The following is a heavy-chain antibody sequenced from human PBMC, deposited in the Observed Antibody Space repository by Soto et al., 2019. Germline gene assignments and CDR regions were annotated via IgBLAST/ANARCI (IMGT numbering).Heavy chain of an antibody. J-gene: IGHJ5*02. Sequence: GSLRLACAASGITLSDLAMRWVRQAPGKGLEWVSGLSDGGGSTFYADSVKGRFTISRDNAKNTLYLQMSSLRDEDTAVYYCSKEGTTNPYNRHDPWAQRTLVTGSA. CDR2: LSDGGGST. CDR3: SKEGTTNPYNRHDP. V-gene: IGHV3-23*01. D-gene: IGHD1-7*01. CDR1: GITLSDLA.